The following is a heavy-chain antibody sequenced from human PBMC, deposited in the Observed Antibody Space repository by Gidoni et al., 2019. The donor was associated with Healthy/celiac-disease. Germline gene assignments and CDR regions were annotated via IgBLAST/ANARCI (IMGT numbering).Heavy chain of an antibody. CDR2: TRNKANSYTT. CDR3: ARVGGQLVRFNYYYGMDV. D-gene: IGHD6-6*01. CDR1: GFTFSDHY. V-gene: IGHV3-72*01. J-gene: IGHJ6*02. Sequence: EVQLVESGGGLVQPGGSLRLSCAASGFTFSDHYMDWVRQAPGKGLEWVGRTRNKANSYTTEYAASVKGRFTISRDDSKNSLYLQMNSLKTEDTAVYYCARVGGQLVRFNYYYGMDVWGQGTTVTVSS.